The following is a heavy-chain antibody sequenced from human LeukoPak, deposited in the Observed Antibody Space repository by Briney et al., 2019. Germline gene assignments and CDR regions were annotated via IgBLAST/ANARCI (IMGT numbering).Heavy chain of an antibody. D-gene: IGHD3-3*01. J-gene: IGHJ4*02. Sequence: SETLSLTCTVSGGSISSYYWSRIRQPPGKGLEWIGYIYYSGSTNYNPSLKSRVTISVDTSKNQFSLKLSSVTAADTAVYYCARHPYDFWSGYIDYWGQGTLVTVSS. V-gene: IGHV4-59*08. CDR2: IYYSGST. CDR1: GGSISSYY. CDR3: ARHPYDFWSGYIDY.